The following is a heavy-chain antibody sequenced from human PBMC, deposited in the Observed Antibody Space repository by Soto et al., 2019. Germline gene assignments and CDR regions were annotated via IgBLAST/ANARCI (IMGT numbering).Heavy chain of an antibody. J-gene: IGHJ3*02. CDR1: GGSISSSNW. CDR2: IYHSGST. V-gene: IGHV4-4*02. D-gene: IGHD6-13*01. Sequence: SETLSLTCAVSGGSISSSNWWSWVRQPPGKGLEWIGEIYHSGSTNYNPSLKSRVTISVDKSKNQFSLKLSSVTAADTAVYYCARVLGYSSSWYMGADAFDIWGQGTMVTV. CDR3: ARVLGYSSSWYMGADAFDI.